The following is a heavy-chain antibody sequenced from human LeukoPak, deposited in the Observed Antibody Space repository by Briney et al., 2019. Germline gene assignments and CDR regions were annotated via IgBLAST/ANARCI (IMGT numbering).Heavy chain of an antibody. CDR2: MNPNSGNT. CDR3: ARATRITMVRDLGY. CDR1: GYTFTRYD. J-gene: IGHJ4*02. D-gene: IGHD3-10*01. V-gene: IGHV1-8*01. Sequence: ASVKVSCKASGYTFTRYDINWVRQATGQGLEWMGWMNPNSGNTGYAQKFQGRVTMTRNTSISTAYMELSSLRSEDTAVYYCARATRITMVRDLGYWGQGTLVTVSS.